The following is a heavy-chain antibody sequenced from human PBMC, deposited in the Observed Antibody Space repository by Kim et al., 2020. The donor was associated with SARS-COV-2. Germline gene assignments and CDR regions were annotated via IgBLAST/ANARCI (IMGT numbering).Heavy chain of an antibody. CDR2: IKQDGSEK. CDR3: AREGRTLMIVWDY. CDR1: GFTFSSYW. J-gene: IGHJ4*02. V-gene: IGHV3-7*01. Sequence: GGSLRLSCAASGFTFSSYWMSWVRQAPGKGLEWVANIKQDGSEKYYVDSVKGRFTISRDNAKNSLYLQMNSLRAEDTAVYYCAREGRTLMIVWDYWGQGTLVTVSS. D-gene: IGHD3-22*01.